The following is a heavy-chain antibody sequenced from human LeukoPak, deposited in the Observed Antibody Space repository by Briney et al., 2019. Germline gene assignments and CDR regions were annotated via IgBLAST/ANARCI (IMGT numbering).Heavy chain of an antibody. D-gene: IGHD5-18*01. V-gene: IGHV3-48*03. CDR3: AKDLGYSYGYVSPFDY. J-gene: IGHJ4*02. CDR2: ISSSGRTT. CDR1: GFSFSSYE. Sequence: GGSLRLSCAASGFSFSSYEMNWVRQAPGKGLEWISYISSSGRTTYYADSVKGRFTISRDNSKNTLYLQMNSLRAEDTAVYYCAKDLGYSYGYVSPFDYWGQGTLVTVSS.